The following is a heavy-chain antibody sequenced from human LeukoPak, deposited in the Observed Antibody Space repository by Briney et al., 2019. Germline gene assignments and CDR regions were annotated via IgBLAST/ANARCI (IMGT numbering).Heavy chain of an antibody. D-gene: IGHD1-26*01. J-gene: IGHJ4*02. CDR1: GYTLTKLS. CDR3: ATHSGSYVGPLDY. Sequence: GASVKVSCKVSGYTLTKLSMHWVRQAPGKGLEWMGGFDPEDGETIYAQKFQGRVTMTEDTSTDTAYMELSSLRSEDTAVYYCATHSGSYVGPLDYWGQGTLVTVSS. CDR2: FDPEDGET. V-gene: IGHV1-24*01.